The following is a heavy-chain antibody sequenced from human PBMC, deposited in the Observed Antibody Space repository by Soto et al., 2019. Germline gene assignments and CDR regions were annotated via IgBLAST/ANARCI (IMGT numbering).Heavy chain of an antibody. J-gene: IGHJ4*02. CDR1: GGSFSGYY. V-gene: IGHV4-34*01. CDR3: ARGPMIVVVITAYYFDY. CDR2: INHSGST. Sequence: PSETLSLTCAVYGGSFSGYYWSWIRQPPGKGLEWIGEINHSGSTNYNPSLKSRVTISVDTSKNQFSLKLSSVTAADTAVYYCARGPMIVVVITAYYFDYWGQGTLVTVSS. D-gene: IGHD3-22*01.